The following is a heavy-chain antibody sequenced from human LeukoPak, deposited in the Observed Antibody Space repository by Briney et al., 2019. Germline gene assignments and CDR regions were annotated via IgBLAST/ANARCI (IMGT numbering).Heavy chain of an antibody. J-gene: IGHJ5*02. D-gene: IGHD4-17*01. CDR1: GGSISSYY. CDR3: AGGEDYGDYHWFDP. Sequence: ETLSLTCTVSGGSISSYYWSWIRQPPGKGLEWIGYIYYSGSTNYNPSLKSRVTISVDTSKNQFSLKLSSVTAADTAVYYCAGGEDYGDYHWFDPWGQGTLVTVSS. V-gene: IGHV4-59*01. CDR2: IYYSGST.